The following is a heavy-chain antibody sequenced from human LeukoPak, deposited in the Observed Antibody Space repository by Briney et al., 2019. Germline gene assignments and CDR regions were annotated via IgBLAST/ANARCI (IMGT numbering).Heavy chain of an antibody. CDR1: GVAIRGYY. CDR2: IYKTGGT. J-gene: IGHJ4*02. CDR3: ARGPVHEGLPDY. V-gene: IGHV4-59*01. D-gene: IGHD6-19*01. Sequence: SETLSLTCSVSGVAIRGYYWSWIRQPQGKGLEWIGFIYKTGGTDYNPSLRSRVTISVDTSKNQFSLKMTSVTAADTAVYYCARGPVHEGLPDYWSEGTLVTVSS.